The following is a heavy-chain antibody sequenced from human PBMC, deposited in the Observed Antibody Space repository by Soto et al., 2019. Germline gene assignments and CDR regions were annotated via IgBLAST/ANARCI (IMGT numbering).Heavy chain of an antibody. CDR3: AKGPTSGYYYYGMDV. CDR1: GFTFDSYP. J-gene: IGHJ6*02. D-gene: IGHD3-10*01. Sequence: EVQLLESGGGLVQPGGSLRLSCAASGFTFDSYPLSWVRQAPGKGLEWVSSISGTGGSTYYADSVKGRFTISRDNSKNTLYLQMNSLRAEDTAVYYCAKGPTSGYYYYGMDVWGQGTTVTVSS. CDR2: ISGTGGST. V-gene: IGHV3-23*01.